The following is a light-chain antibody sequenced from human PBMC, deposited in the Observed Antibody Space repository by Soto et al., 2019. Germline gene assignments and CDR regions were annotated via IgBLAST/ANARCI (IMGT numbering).Light chain of an antibody. CDR3: QQYSSSYDTSLYT. J-gene: IGKJ2*01. V-gene: IGKV3-20*01. CDR1: QSINNRY. CDR2: GAS. Sequence: EIVLTQSPGTLSLSPGERAILSCRASQSINNRYLAWYQQMPGRAPRLLIHGASSRAAGIPDRFSGSGSGTDFTLTISRLEPEDFAVYYCQQYSSSYDTSLYTFGQGTKVDIK.